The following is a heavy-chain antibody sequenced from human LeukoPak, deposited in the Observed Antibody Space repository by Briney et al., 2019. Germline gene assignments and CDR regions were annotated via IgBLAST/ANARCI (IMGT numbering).Heavy chain of an antibody. Sequence: SETLSLTCAVSGGSFSGYYWSCIREPPGKGLEWIGEINHSGSTNYNPSPKSRVTISVDTSKNQSSLKLSSVTAADTAVYYCARGLVVVVAAIDAFDIWGQGTMVTVSS. CDR2: INHSGST. CDR1: GGSFSGYY. D-gene: IGHD2-15*01. J-gene: IGHJ3*02. V-gene: IGHV4-34*01. CDR3: ARGLVVVVAAIDAFDI.